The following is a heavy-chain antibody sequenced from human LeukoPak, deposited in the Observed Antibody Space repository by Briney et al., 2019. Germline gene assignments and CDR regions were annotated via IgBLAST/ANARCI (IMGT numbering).Heavy chain of an antibody. CDR1: VGSISSSSYY. J-gene: IGHJ5*02. D-gene: IGHD6-13*01. CDR3: ARSDYSSSPGDLFDP. CDR2: IYYSGST. V-gene: IGHV4-39*01. Sequence: SETLSLTCTVSVGSISSSSYYWGWIRQPPGKGLEWIGSIYYSGSTYYNPSPKSRVTISVDTSKNQFSLRLSSVTAADTAVYYCARSDYSSSPGDLFDPWGQGTLVTGSS.